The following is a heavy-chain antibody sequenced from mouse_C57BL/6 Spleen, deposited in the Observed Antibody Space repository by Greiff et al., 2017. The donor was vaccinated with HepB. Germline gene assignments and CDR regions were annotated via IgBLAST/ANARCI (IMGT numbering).Heavy chain of an antibody. J-gene: IGHJ4*01. Sequence: QVQLKESGAELARPGASVKLSCKASGYTFTSYGISWVKQRTGQGLEWIGEIYPRSGNTYYNEKFKGKATLTADKSSSTAYMELRSLTSEDSAVYFCARYKDYLYAMDYWGQGTSVTVSS. CDR1: GYTFTSYG. D-gene: IGHD2-4*01. CDR2: IYPRSGNT. CDR3: ARYKDYLYAMDY. V-gene: IGHV1-81*01.